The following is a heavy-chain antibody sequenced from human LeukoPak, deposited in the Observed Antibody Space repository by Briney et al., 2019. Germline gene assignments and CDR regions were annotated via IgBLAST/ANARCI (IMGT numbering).Heavy chain of an antibody. CDR1: GYTFTSYD. CDR2: MNPNSGNT. J-gene: IGHJ4*02. V-gene: IGHV1-8*01. Sequence: ASVKVSCKASGYTFTSYDINWVRQATGQGLEWMGWMNPNSGNTDYAQKFQGRVTMTRNTAISTAYMELSSLRSEDTAVSYCARGQAGYGDYVDYWGQGTLVTVSS. D-gene: IGHD4-17*01. CDR3: ARGQAGYGDYVDY.